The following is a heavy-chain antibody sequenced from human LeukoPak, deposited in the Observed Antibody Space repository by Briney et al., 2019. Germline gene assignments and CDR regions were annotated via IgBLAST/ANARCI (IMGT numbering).Heavy chain of an antibody. CDR1: GYSFTSYW. J-gene: IGHJ4*02. V-gene: IGHV5-51*01. D-gene: IGHD3-22*01. CDR2: IYPGDSGT. CDR3: ATPGGYYYDSSGYYGLDY. Sequence: GESLKISCKGSGYSFTSYWIGWVRQMPGKGLEWMGIIYPGDSGTRYSPSFQGQVTISADKSIGTAYLQWSSLKASDTAMYYCATPGGYYYDSSGYYGLDYWGQGTLVTVSS.